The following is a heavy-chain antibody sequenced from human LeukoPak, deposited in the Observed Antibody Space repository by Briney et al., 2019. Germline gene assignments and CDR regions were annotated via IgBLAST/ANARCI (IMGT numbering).Heavy chain of an antibody. Sequence: ASVKVSCKDSGYTLTELSMHWVRQAPGKGLEWMGGFDPEDGETIYAQKFQGRVTMTEDTSTDTAYMELSSLRSEDTAVYYCATVGYDSSGYYWDYWGQGTLVTVSS. CDR3: ATVGYDSSGYYWDY. V-gene: IGHV1-24*01. CDR2: FDPEDGET. CDR1: GYTLTELS. J-gene: IGHJ4*02. D-gene: IGHD3-22*01.